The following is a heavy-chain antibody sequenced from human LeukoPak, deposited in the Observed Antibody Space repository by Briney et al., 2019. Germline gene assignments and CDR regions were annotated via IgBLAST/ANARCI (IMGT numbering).Heavy chain of an antibody. D-gene: IGHD6-13*01. V-gene: IGHV4-61*02. CDR3: ARVTGGGSSWPLDY. CDR1: GGSISSGSYY. CDR2: IYTSGST. Sequence: SETLSLTCTVSGGSISSGSYYWSWIRQPAGKGLKWIGRIYTSGSTNYNPSLKSRVTISVDTSKNQFSLKLSSVTAADTAVYYCARVTGGGSSWPLDYWGQGTLVTVSS. J-gene: IGHJ4*02.